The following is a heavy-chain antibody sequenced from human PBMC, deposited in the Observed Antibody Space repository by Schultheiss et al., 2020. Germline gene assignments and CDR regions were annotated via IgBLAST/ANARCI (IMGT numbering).Heavy chain of an antibody. CDR2: INPSGGST. D-gene: IGHD5-18*01. J-gene: IGHJ4*02. Sequence: GESLKISCKASGYTFTSYYMHWVRQAPGQGLEWMGIINPSGGSTSYAQKFQGRVTMTRDTSTSTVYMELSSLRSDDTAVYYCAILDTAMATHFDYWGQGTLVTVSS. V-gene: IGHV1-46*01. CDR1: GYTFTSYY. CDR3: AILDTAMATHFDY.